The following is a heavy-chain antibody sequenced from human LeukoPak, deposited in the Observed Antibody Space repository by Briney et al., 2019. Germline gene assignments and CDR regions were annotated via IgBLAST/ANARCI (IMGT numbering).Heavy chain of an antibody. D-gene: IGHD3-22*01. J-gene: IGHJ4*02. V-gene: IGHV3-23*01. CDR1: GFTFNNYG. CDR2: LSGSGGST. CDR3: AKSSYYDSSGYYREYYFDY. Sequence: GGSLRLSCAASGFTFNNYGMSWVRQAPGKGLEWVSSLSGSGGSTYYADSVKGRFTISRDNSKNTLYLQMNSLRAEDTAVYYCAKSSYYDSSGYYREYYFDYWGQGTLVTVSS.